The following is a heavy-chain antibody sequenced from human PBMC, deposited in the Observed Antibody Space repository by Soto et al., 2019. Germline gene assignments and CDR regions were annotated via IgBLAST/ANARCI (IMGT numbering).Heavy chain of an antibody. CDR3: ATIAAALGEYYTGMDV. D-gene: IGHD6-13*01. J-gene: IGHJ6*02. CDR1: GFRFSSYA. CDR2: ISGSGGTT. V-gene: IGHV3-23*01. Sequence: EVQLLESGGNLVQPGGSLRLSCAASGFRFSSYAMSWVRQAPGKGLEWMSSISGSGGTTYYADSVKGRITISRDNSKNTVYLQMSGLRAEDTAIYYCATIAAALGEYYTGMDVWCQGTTVSVSS.